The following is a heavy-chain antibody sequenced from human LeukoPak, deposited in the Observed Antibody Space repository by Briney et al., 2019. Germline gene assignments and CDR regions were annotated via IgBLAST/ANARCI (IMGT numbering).Heavy chain of an antibody. D-gene: IGHD3-10*01. Sequence: GGSLRLSCAASAFTFSSYGMSWVRQAPGKGLEWVANIKQDGSEKYYVDSVKGRFTISRDNAKNSLYLQMNSLRAEDTAVYYCARDGVTMVRGVKVLDYYYYYMDVWGKGTTVTVSS. CDR1: AFTFSSYG. J-gene: IGHJ6*03. CDR2: IKQDGSEK. V-gene: IGHV3-7*01. CDR3: ARDGVTMVRGVKVLDYYYYYMDV.